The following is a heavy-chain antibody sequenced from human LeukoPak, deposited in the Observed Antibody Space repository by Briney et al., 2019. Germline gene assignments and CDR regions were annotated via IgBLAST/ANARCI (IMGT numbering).Heavy chain of an antibody. J-gene: IGHJ4*02. CDR1: GGPISSSSYF. CDR2: IFYSGST. Sequence: KPSRTLSLTCTVSGGPISSSSYFWGWIRQPPGKGLEWIGSIFYSGSTYYNPSLNSRVTISIDTSKNQFSLRLSSVTAADTAVYYCAGQMNTVTADYWGQGTLVTVSS. D-gene: IGHD4-17*01. CDR3: AGQMNTVTADY. V-gene: IGHV4-39*01.